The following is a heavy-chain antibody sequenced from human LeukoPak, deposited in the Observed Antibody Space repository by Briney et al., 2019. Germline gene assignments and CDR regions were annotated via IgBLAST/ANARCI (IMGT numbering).Heavy chain of an antibody. D-gene: IGHD5-24*01. V-gene: IGHV4-34*01. Sequence: PSETLSLTCAVYGGSFSGYYWSWIRQPPGKGLEWIGEINHSGSTNYNPSLKSRVTTSVDTSKNQFSLKLSSVTAAGTAVYYCARGGHAQERWLQTGGFGAFDIWGQGTMVTVSS. CDR3: ARGGHAQERWLQTGGFGAFDI. CDR1: GGSFSGYY. J-gene: IGHJ3*02. CDR2: INHSGST.